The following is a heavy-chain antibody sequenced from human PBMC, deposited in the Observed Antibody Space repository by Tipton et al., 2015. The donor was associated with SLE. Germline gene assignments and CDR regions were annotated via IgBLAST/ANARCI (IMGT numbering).Heavy chain of an antibody. Sequence: QSGAEVKKPGSSVKVSCKASGGTFSSYVISWVRQAPGQGLEWMGGIIPIFGTTNSAQKFQGRVTITADESTSTAYMELSSLRSEDTAVYYCALRWPDTWTTVYWGQGTLVTVSS. D-gene: IGHD5-12*01. CDR2: IIPIFGTT. CDR1: GGTFSSYV. CDR3: ALRWPDTWTTVY. V-gene: IGHV1-69*01. J-gene: IGHJ4*02.